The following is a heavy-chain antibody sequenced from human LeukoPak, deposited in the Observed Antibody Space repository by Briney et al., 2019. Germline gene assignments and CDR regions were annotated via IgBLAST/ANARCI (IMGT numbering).Heavy chain of an antibody. CDR1: GGSISSYY. Sequence: SETLPLTCTVSGGSISSYYWSWIRQPPGKGLEWIGYIYYSGSTNYNPSLKSRVTISVDTSKNQFSLKLSSVTAADTAVYYCARETSQKGAHYMDVWGNGTTVTISS. CDR3: ARETSQKGAHYMDV. V-gene: IGHV4-59*01. CDR2: IYYSGST. J-gene: IGHJ6*03. D-gene: IGHD3-16*01.